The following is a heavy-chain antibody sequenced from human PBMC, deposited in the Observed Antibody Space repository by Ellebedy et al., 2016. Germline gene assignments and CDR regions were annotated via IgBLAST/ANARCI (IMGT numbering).Heavy chain of an antibody. Sequence: ASVKVSCKASGYTFTTYAMHWVRQAPGQGLEWMGVINPSGGSTSYAQKFQGRVTMTRDTSTSKVDMELSSLRSEDTAVYYCARDLGVVQRSLYYYYGMDVWGQGTTVSVSS. D-gene: IGHD2-2*01. V-gene: IGHV1-46*01. CDR2: INPSGGST. CDR3: ARDLGVVQRSLYYYYGMDV. J-gene: IGHJ6*02. CDR1: GYTFTTYA.